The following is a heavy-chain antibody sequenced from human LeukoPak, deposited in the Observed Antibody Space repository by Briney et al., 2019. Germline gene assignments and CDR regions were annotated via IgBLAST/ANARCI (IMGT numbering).Heavy chain of an antibody. CDR3: AKAALRYCSGGSCYIDY. Sequence: PGRSLRLSCAASGFTFSSYGMHWVRQAPSKGLEWVAVIWYDGSNKYYADSVKGRFTISRDNSKNTLYLQMNSLRAEDTAVYYCAKAALRYCSGGSCYIDYWGQGTLVTVSS. CDR1: GFTFSSYG. V-gene: IGHV3-33*06. J-gene: IGHJ4*02. CDR2: IWYDGSNK. D-gene: IGHD2-15*01.